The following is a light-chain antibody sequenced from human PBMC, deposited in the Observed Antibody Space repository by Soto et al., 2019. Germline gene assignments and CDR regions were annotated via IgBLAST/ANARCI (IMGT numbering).Light chain of an antibody. J-gene: IGKJ5*01. CDR2: DAY. CDR1: QSVSSY. V-gene: IGKV3-11*01. CDR3: QKRRNWHIN. Sequence: ESVFTQSPSTLAFSPGERATRSCRASQSVSSYLAWYQQKPGQAPRLLIYDAYNRATGIPARFSGSGSGTDFPPTISSPDPEDFAVSHCQKRRNWHINSGQGKRMEIK.